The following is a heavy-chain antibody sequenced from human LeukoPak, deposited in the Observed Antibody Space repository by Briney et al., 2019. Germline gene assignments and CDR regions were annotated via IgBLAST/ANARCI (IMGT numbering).Heavy chain of an antibody. J-gene: IGHJ4*02. D-gene: IGHD6-19*01. Sequence: ASVKVSCKASGYTFTGYYMHWVRQAPGQGLEWMGWINPNSGGTNYAQKFQGRVSMTRDTSISTAYMELSRLRSDDTAVYYCARDRTRTGYSSGWYHDYWGQGTLVTVSS. CDR3: ARDRTRTGYSSGWYHDY. CDR2: INPNSGGT. CDR1: GYTFTGYY. V-gene: IGHV1-2*02.